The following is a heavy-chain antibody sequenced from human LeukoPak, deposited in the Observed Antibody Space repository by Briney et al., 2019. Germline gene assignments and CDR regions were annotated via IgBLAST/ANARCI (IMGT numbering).Heavy chain of an antibody. CDR3: AREDSSFYDY. D-gene: IGHD3-22*01. J-gene: IGHJ4*02. V-gene: IGHV4-31*11. CDR2: IYYSGST. Sequence: SETLSLTCAVYGGSFSGYYWSWIRQHPGKGLEWIGYIYYSGSTYYNPSLKSRVTISVDTSKNQFSLKLSSVTAADTAVYYCAREDSSFYDYWGQGTLVTVSS. CDR1: GGSFSGYY.